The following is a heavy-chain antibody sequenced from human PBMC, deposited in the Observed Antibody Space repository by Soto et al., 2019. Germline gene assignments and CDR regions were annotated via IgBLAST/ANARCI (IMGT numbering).Heavy chain of an antibody. V-gene: IGHV4-4*02. CDR3: ASTQVVSLAYYYGMDV. D-gene: IGHD2-15*01. CDR1: GGSISSSNW. CDR2: IYHSGST. J-gene: IGHJ6*02. Sequence: QVQLQESGPGLVKPSGTLSLTCAVSGGSISSSNWWSWVRQPPGKGLEWIGEIYHSGSTNYNPSLKSRLTISXXKXKXXFSLKLSSVTAADTAVYYCASTQVVSLAYYYGMDVWGQGTTVTVSS.